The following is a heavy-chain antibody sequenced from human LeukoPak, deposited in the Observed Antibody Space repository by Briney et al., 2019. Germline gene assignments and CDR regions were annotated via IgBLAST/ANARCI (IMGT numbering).Heavy chain of an antibody. CDR1: GFTFSSYW. CDR2: IKQGGSEK. V-gene: IGHV3-7*01. D-gene: IGHD5-18*01. CDR3: ARRSSKGQLWLREYYFDY. J-gene: IGHJ4*02. Sequence: GGSLRLSCAASGFTFSSYWMSWVRQAPGKGLEWVANIKQGGSEKYYVDSVKGRFTISRDNAKNSLYLQMNSLRAEDTAVYYCARRSSKGQLWLREYYFDYWGQGTLVTVSS.